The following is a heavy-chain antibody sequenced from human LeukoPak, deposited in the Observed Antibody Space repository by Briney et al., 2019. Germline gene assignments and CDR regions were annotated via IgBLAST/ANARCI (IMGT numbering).Heavy chain of an antibody. CDR2: IGYDGSNQ. J-gene: IGHJ6*02. Sequence: GGSLRLSCAASGITFHTYGFHWVRQAPGKGLEWVAVIGYDGSNQHYADSVKGRFTVSRDNSKNTLYLETNSLRAEDTAVYYCAKESDGDYGMDVWGQGTTVTVSS. CDR3: AKESDGDYGMDV. CDR1: GITFHTYG. D-gene: IGHD4-17*01. V-gene: IGHV3-33*06.